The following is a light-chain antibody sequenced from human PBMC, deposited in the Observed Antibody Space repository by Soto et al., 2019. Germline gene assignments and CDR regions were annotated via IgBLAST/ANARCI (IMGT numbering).Light chain of an antibody. V-gene: IGKV3-20*01. J-gene: IGKJ1*01. Sequence: EIVLTQSPGTLSLSPGERATLSCRASQSVSSSYLAWYQQKPGQAPRLLIYGASSRATGIPDRFSGSGSGTDFTLTISRLEPVDIAVYYCQQYGSSPTFGQGTKVEIK. CDR3: QQYGSSPT. CDR2: GAS. CDR1: QSVSSSY.